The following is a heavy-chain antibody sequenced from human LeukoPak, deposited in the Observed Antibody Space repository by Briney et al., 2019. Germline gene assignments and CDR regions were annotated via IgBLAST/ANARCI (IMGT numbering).Heavy chain of an antibody. CDR1: GFTFSSYG. Sequence: PGGSLRLSCAASGFTFSSYGMHWVRQAPGKGLEWVAVISYDGSNKYYADSVKGRFTISRDNSKNTLYLQMNSLRAEDTAVYYCAKGKYRMYYFDYWGQGTLVTVSS. CDR3: AKGKYRMYYFDY. J-gene: IGHJ4*02. V-gene: IGHV3-30*18. D-gene: IGHD2-2*01. CDR2: ISYDGSNK.